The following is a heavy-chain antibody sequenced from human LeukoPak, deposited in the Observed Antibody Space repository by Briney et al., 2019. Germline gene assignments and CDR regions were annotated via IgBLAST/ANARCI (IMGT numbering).Heavy chain of an antibody. CDR3: ARDVVVVVATDSNFDY. CDR1: GITFSNYN. Sequence: GGSLRLSCAAPGITFSNYNMNWVRQAPGKGLEWVSSISTSSSYIYYADSVKGRFTISRDNAKNSLYLQMNSLRPEDTAVYYCARDVVVVVATDSNFDYWGQGTLVTVSS. V-gene: IGHV3-21*01. D-gene: IGHD2-15*01. CDR2: ISTSSSYI. J-gene: IGHJ4*02.